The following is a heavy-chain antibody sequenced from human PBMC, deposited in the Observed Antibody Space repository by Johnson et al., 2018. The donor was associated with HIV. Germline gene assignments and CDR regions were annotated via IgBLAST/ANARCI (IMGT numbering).Heavy chain of an antibody. D-gene: IGHD1-1*01. CDR2: ISYDGSNK. J-gene: IGHJ3*01. CDR1: GFTFSSYA. CDR3: ARDRGGTRGAFDF. V-gene: IGHV3-30-3*01. Sequence: QVQLVESGGGVVQPGRSLRLSCAASGFTFSSYAMHWVRQAPGKGLEWVAVISYDGSNKYYADSVKGRFTISRDNSKNTLYLQMNSLRAEDTAVYYCARDRGGTRGAFDFWGQGTRVTVS.